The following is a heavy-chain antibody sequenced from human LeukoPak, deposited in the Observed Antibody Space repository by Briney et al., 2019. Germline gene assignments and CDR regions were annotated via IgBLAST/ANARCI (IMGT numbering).Heavy chain of an antibody. CDR1: GFTFSSYE. Sequence: GGSLRLSCAASGFTFSSYEMNWVRQAPGKGREWVSYISSSGSTIYYADSVKGRFTISRDNAKNSLYLQMNSLRAEDTAVYYYARDGYSSGWYDYWGQGTLVTVSS. J-gene: IGHJ4*02. CDR3: ARDGYSSGWYDY. CDR2: ISSSGSTI. V-gene: IGHV3-48*03. D-gene: IGHD6-19*01.